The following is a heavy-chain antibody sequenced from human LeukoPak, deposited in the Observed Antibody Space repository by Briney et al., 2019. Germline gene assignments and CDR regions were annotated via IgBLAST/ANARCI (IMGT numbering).Heavy chain of an antibody. V-gene: IGHV1-8*01. D-gene: IGHD3-10*01. CDR2: LSPNSGKA. CDR1: GYTFTSYD. J-gene: IGHJ6*03. CDR3: ARESPFYYYYMDV. Sequence: GASVKVSCKTSGYTFTSYDINWVRQATGQGLEWMGRLSPNSGKAAFAQQFQDRLTLTRNTSISTAYMELSSLTSEDTAVYYCARESPFYYYYMDVWGTGTTVTVSS.